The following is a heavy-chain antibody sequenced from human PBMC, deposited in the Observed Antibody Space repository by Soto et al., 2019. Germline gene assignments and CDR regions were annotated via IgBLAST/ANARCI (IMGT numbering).Heavy chain of an antibody. CDR2: ISDSGGST. CDR1: GFTFSNYA. CDR3: ARVSYDFWSGYPHSYYYGMDV. V-gene: IGHV3-23*01. J-gene: IGHJ6*02. Sequence: PGGSLRLSCAASGFTFSNYAMSWVRQAPGKGLEWVSAISDSGGSTYYADSVKGRFTISRDNSKSTLYVQMSSLRAEDTAVYYCARVSYDFWSGYPHSYYYGMDVWGQGTTVTVSS. D-gene: IGHD3-3*01.